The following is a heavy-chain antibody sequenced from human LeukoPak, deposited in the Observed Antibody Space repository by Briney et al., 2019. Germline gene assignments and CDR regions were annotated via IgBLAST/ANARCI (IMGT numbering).Heavy chain of an antibody. Sequence: HPGGSLRLSCTASGFTFGDYAMSWVRQAPVKGLEWVGFIRSKAYGGTTEYAASVKGRFTISRDDSKSIAYLQMNSLKTEDTAVYYCTRDPPYYYGSGSYFDYWGQGTLVTVSS. CDR3: TRDPPYYYGSGSYFDY. CDR1: GFTFGDYA. D-gene: IGHD3-10*01. CDR2: IRSKAYGGTT. V-gene: IGHV3-49*04. J-gene: IGHJ4*02.